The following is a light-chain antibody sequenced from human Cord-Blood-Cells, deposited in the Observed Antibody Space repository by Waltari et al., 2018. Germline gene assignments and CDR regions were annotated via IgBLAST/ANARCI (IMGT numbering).Light chain of an antibody. V-gene: IGLV3-21*01. CDR2: YDS. J-gene: IGLJ2*01. CDR1: NIGSKR. CDR3: QVWESSSDHVV. Sequence: SYVLTQPPSVPVAPGKTARITCGGNNIGSKRVHWDQQKPGQAPVLDIYYDSDRPSGIPERFSGSNSGNTATLTISGVEAGDEADDYWQVWESSSDHVVFGGETKMTVL.